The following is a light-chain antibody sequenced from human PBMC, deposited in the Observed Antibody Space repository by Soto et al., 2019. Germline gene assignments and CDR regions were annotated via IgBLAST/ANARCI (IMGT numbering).Light chain of an antibody. Sequence: EIVLTQSPAILSASPGERATLSCRASQTVSDNLAWYQQKPGQSPRLLIYGASIRATDIPVRFSGSGSGTEFTLTISSLQSEDFAVYYCQQYNIWPPLYTFGQGTKL. CDR1: QTVSDN. CDR2: GAS. CDR3: QQYNIWPPLYT. J-gene: IGKJ2*01. V-gene: IGKV3-15*01.